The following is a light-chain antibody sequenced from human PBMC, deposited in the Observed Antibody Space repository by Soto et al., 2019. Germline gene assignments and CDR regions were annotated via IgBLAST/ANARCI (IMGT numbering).Light chain of an antibody. V-gene: IGKV1-5*01. CDR1: QSISSW. J-gene: IGKJ2*01. CDR3: QHYNSYFRMYT. CDR2: DAS. Sequence: DIQMTQSPSTLSASVGDRVTITCRASQSISSWLAWYQQKPGKAPKLLIYDASSLESGVPSRFSGSGSGTEFTLTLSSLQPDDFATYYCQHYNSYFRMYTFGQGTKLEIK.